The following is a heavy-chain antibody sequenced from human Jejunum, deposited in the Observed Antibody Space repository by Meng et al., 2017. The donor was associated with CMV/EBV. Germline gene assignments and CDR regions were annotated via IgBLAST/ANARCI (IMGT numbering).Heavy chain of an antibody. D-gene: IGHD6-19*01. V-gene: IGHV3-30*04. Sequence: FTVSSYAMNWVRQAPGKGLEWVAVISYDGSNKYYADSVKGRFTISRDNSKNTLYLQMNSLRAEDTAVYYCARDHLGIAVAGIFDYWGQGTLVTVSS. CDR3: ARDHLGIAVAGIFDY. J-gene: IGHJ4*02. CDR1: FTVSSYA. CDR2: ISYDGSNK.